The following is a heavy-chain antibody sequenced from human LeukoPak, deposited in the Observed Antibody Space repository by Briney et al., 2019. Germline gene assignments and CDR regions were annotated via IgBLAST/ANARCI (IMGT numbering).Heavy chain of an antibody. CDR3: ARRTVATIRRAGHFDY. J-gene: IGHJ4*02. Sequence: SETLSLTCTVSGGSISSYYWSWIRQPPGKGLEWIGEINHSGSTNYNPSLKSRVTISVDTSKNQFSLKLSSVTAADTAVYYCARRTVATIRRAGHFDYWGQGTLVTVSS. CDR1: GGSISSYY. D-gene: IGHD5-12*01. V-gene: IGHV4-34*01. CDR2: INHSGST.